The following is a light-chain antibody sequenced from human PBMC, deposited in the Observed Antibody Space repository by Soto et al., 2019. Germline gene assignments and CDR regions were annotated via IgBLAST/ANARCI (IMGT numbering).Light chain of an antibody. J-gene: IGLJ3*02. V-gene: IGLV2-11*01. Sequence: QSVLTQPRSVSGSPGQSVTISCTGTSSDVGGYNSVSWYQQHPDKAPKLMIYDVRKRPSGVPDRFSGSKSGNTASLTISGLQAEDEADYYCCSYAGTYIWVFGGGTKLTVL. CDR3: CSYAGTYIWV. CDR1: SSDVGGYNS. CDR2: DVR.